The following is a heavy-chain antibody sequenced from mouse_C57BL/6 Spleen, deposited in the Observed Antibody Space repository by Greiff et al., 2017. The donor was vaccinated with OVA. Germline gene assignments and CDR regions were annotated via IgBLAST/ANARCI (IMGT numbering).Heavy chain of an antibody. CDR2: IYPGSGST. CDR3: ARSNDHDGYFDV. Sequence: QVQLQQPGAELVKPGASVKMSCKASGYTFTSYWITWVKQRPGQGLEWIGDIYPGSGSTNYNEKFKSKATLTVDTSSSTAYMQLSSLTSEDSAVYYCARSNDHDGYFDVWGTGTTVTVSS. V-gene: IGHV1-55*01. J-gene: IGHJ1*03. CDR1: GYTFTSYW. D-gene: IGHD2-12*01.